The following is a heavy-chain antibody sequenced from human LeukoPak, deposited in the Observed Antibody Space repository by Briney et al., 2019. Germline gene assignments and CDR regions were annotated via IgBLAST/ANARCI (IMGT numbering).Heavy chain of an antibody. D-gene: IGHD3-22*01. V-gene: IGHV3-20*04. CDR1: GFTFDDYG. J-gene: IGHJ4*02. CDR3: AGGGYYYLLDY. Sequence: PGGSLRLSCAASGFTFDDYGMSWVRQAPGKGLEWVSGINWSGGSTGYADSVKGRFTISRDNAKNSLYLQMNSLRAEDTAVYYCAGGGYYYLLDYWGQGTLVTVSS. CDR2: INWSGGST.